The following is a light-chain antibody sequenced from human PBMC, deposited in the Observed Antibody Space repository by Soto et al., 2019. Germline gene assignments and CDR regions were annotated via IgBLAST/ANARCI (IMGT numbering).Light chain of an antibody. J-gene: IGKJ1*01. CDR2: LGS. V-gene: IGKV2-28*01. CDR3: MQALQTRT. CDR1: QSLLHSNGYNY. Sequence: DIVMTQSPLSLPFTPGEPASISCRSSQSLLHSNGYNYLDWYLQKPGQSPQLLIYLGSYRASGVPDRFSGSGSGTDFTLKISRVEAEDVGVYYCMQALQTRTFGQGTKVDIK.